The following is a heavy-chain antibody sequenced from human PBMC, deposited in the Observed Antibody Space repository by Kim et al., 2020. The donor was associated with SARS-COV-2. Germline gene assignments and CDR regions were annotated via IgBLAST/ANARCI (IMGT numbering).Heavy chain of an antibody. CDR2: SDGNDK. J-gene: IGHJ4*02. CDR3: ANFES. V-gene: IGHV3-33*06. Sequence: SDGNDKNYADCVKGRFLISRDNSKSMLYLQMNSLRVEDTAVYYCANFESWGQGTLVTVSS.